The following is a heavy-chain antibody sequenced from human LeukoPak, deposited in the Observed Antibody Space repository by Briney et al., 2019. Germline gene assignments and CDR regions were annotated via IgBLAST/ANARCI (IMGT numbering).Heavy chain of an antibody. CDR3: ARDVLGYDSSASD. D-gene: IGHD3-22*01. V-gene: IGHV1-2*02. CDR1: GCSFTGYY. J-gene: IGHJ4*02. Sequence: ASVKVSCKASGCSFTGYYIHWVRQAPGQGLEWMGWANSNIGDTYYAQKFRGRLAITRDKSITTVHMELSSLRSNDTAVYYCARDVLGYDSSASDWGQGTLVTVSS. CDR2: ANSNIGDT.